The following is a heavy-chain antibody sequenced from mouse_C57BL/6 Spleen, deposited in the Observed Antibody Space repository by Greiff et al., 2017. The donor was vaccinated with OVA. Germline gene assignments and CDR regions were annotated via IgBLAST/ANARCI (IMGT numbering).Heavy chain of an antibody. CDR1: GFTFSSYA. J-gene: IGHJ3*01. CDR2: ISDGGSYT. V-gene: IGHV5-4*01. CDR3: ARDTSYGRKAWFAY. Sequence: EVHLVESGGGLVKPGGSLKLSCAASGFTFSSYAMSWVRQTPEKRLEWVATISDGGSYTYYPDNVKGRFTISRDNAKNNLYLQMSHLKSEDTAMYYCARDTSYGRKAWFAYWGQGTLVTVSA. D-gene: IGHD1-1*01.